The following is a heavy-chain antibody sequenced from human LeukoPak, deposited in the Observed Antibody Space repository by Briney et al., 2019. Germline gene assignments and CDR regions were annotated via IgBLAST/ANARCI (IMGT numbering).Heavy chain of an antibody. CDR3: ARGLAVTYYYDSSGYYPRYYFDY. D-gene: IGHD3-22*01. Sequence: PSETLSLTCTVSGGSISSSSYYWGWIRQPPGKGLEWIGSIYHSGSTNYNPSLKSRVTISVDTSKNQFSLKLSSVTAADTAVYYCARGLAVTYYYDSSGYYPRYYFDYWGQGTLVTVSS. CDR1: GGSISSSSYY. CDR2: IYHSGST. J-gene: IGHJ4*02. V-gene: IGHV4-39*07.